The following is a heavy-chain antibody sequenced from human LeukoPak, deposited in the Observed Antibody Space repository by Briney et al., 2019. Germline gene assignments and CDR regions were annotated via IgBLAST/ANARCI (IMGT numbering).Heavy chain of an antibody. V-gene: IGHV4-59*01. J-gene: IGHJ4*02. D-gene: IGHD3-22*01. CDR2: VHYSGST. Sequence: PSETLSLTCTVSGDSISNYFWSWIRQPPRKGLEWMAYVHYSGSTNYNPSLKSRVTISVDTSENQFSLKVNPVTAADTAVYYCASYSYYYDSSGYFDYWGQGTLVTVSS. CDR3: ASYSYYYDSSGYFDY. CDR1: GDSISNYF.